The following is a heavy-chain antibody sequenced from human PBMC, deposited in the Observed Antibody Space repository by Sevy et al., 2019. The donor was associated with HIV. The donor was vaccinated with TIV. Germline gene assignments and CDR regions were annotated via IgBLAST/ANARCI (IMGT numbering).Heavy chain of an antibody. J-gene: IGHJ6*02. CDR2: ISYDGSNK. Sequence: GGSLRLSCAASGFTFSSYAMHWVRQAPGKGLEWVAVISYDGSNKYYADSVKGRFTISRDNSKNTLYLQMNSLRAEDTAVYYCVRDQGSGIAAAGTKRNYYYGMDVWGQGTTVTVSS. CDR3: VRDQGSGIAAAGTKRNYYYGMDV. D-gene: IGHD6-13*01. V-gene: IGHV3-30-3*01. CDR1: GFTFSSYA.